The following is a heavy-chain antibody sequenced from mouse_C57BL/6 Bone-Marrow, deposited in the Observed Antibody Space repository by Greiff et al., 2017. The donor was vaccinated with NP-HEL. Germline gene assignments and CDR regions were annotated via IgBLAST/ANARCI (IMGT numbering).Heavy chain of an antibody. J-gene: IGHJ3*01. Sequence: SGAELVRPGASVKLSCTASGFNIKDDYMHWVKQRPEQGLEWIGWIDPENGDTEYASKFQGKATITADTSSNTAYLQLSSLTSEDTAVYYCTITTVVAPAYWGQGTLVTVSA. CDR3: TITTVVAPAY. CDR2: IDPENGDT. CDR1: GFNIKDDY. V-gene: IGHV14-4*01. D-gene: IGHD1-1*01.